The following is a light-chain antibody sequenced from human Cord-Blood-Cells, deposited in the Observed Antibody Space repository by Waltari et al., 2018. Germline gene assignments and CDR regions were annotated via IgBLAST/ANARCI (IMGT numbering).Light chain of an antibody. CDR1: SSDVGGYNY. CDR3: SSYTSSSTWV. J-gene: IGLJ3*02. Sequence: QSALTQPASVSGSPGQSITISCTGTSSDVGGYNYVSWYQQHPGKAPKRMIYDVSNRPSGVSNRSYGSKSGNTASLTISGLQAEDEADYYCSSYTSSSTWVFGGGTKLTVL. V-gene: IGLV2-14*01. CDR2: DVS.